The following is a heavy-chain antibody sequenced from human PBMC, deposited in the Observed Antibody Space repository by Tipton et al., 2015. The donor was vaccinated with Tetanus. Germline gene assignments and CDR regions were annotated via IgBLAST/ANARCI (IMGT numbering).Heavy chain of an antibody. CDR3: ARPDRYCSGGSCYLALDS. CDR2: IFPVYGTA. Sequence: QLVQSGAEVKKPGSSVRVSCKTSGGTFNSYAISWVRQAPGQGLEWMGGIFPVYGTANYAPQFQGRVTITADEATGTAYMELNSLTSEDTAVYFCARPDRYCSGGSCYLALDSWGQGTLVIVS. V-gene: IGHV1-69*01. CDR1: GGTFNSYA. J-gene: IGHJ5*01. D-gene: IGHD2-15*01.